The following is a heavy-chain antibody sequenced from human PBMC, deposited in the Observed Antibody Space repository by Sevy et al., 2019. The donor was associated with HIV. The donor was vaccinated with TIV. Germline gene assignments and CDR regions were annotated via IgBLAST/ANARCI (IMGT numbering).Heavy chain of an antibody. V-gene: IGHV6-1*01. CDR1: GDSVSGHSGA. CDR2: TYYRSKWYT. Sequence: SQTLSLTCAISGDSVSGHSGAWNWIRQSPSRGLEWLGRTYYRSKWYTDFAVSVKSRITINPDTSKNQFSLHLNSVTPEDTAMYYCARGGSAVTGTTFVLAFDIRGQGTMVTVSS. J-gene: IGHJ3*02. CDR3: ARGGSAVTGTTFVLAFDI. D-gene: IGHD1-20*01.